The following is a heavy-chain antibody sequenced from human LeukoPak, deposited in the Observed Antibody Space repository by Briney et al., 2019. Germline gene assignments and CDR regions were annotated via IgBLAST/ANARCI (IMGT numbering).Heavy chain of an antibody. V-gene: IGHV3-23*01. CDR2: ISAGGDTT. D-gene: IGHD6-6*01. CDR3: AGISYSGTWPVGY. J-gene: IGHJ4*02. CDR1: GFTFSNAW. Sequence: GGSLRLSCAASGFTFSNAWMYWVRQAPGKGLEWVSAISAGGDTTYTADSVKGRFTISRDNSKNTLYLQMNSLRAEETAVYYCAGISYSGTWPVGYWGQGTLVTVTA.